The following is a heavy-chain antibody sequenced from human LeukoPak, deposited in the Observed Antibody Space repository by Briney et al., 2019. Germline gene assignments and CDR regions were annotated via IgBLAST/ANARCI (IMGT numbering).Heavy chain of an antibody. D-gene: IGHD3-10*01. Sequence: GGSLRLSCAASGFTFSTYSMNWVRQAPGKGLEWVSSISSGSSFTYYADSVKGRFTISRDNAKNSLYLQMNSLRTEDTAVYYCARDASGSDHFDNWGQGTLVTVSS. CDR1: GFTFSTYS. J-gene: IGHJ4*02. CDR2: ISSGSSFT. V-gene: IGHV3-21*01. CDR3: ARDASGSDHFDN.